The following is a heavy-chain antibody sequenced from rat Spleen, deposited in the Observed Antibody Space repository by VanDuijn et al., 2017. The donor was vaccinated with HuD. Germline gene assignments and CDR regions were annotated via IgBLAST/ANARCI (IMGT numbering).Heavy chain of an antibody. CDR2: ITYDGSGT. D-gene: IGHD1-3*01. CDR3: ARPSYGFPFAY. J-gene: IGHJ3*01. CDR1: GFTFSNYY. Sequence: EVQLVESGGGLVQPGRSLKLSCAALGFTFSNYYMAWVRQAPTKGLEWVATITYDGSGTYYRDSVKGRFTISRDNAKSTLYLQMDSLRSEDTATYYCARPSYGFPFAYWGQGTLVTVSS. V-gene: IGHV5-7*01.